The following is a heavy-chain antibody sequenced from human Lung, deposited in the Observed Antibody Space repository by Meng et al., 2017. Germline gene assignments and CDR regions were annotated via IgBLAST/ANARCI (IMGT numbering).Heavy chain of an antibody. V-gene: IGHV4-61*02. CDR1: GGSISSGSYY. J-gene: IGHJ6*02. CDR2: IYTSGST. CDR3: ARGEQQLVLYYYYGMDV. Sequence: SETLSLTCTVPGGSISSGSYYWSWIRQPAGKGLEWIGRIYTSGSTNYNPSLKSRVTISVDTSKNQFSLKLSSVTAADTAVYYCARGEQQLVLYYYYGMDVWGQGTTVTVSS. D-gene: IGHD6-13*01.